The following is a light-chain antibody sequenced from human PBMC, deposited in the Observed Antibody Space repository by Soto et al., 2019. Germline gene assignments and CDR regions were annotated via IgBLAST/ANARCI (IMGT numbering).Light chain of an antibody. V-gene: IGKV3-20*01. J-gene: IGKJ1*01. CDR3: QQYGSSPWT. CDR1: QSVSSSY. Sequence: ESVLTQSPGTLSLSPGERATLSCRASQSVSSSYLAWYQQKPGKAPRLLIYGASSRATGIPDRSSGSGSGTEFTLTISRLEPEDFAVYYCQQYGSSPWTFGQGTKVDIK. CDR2: GAS.